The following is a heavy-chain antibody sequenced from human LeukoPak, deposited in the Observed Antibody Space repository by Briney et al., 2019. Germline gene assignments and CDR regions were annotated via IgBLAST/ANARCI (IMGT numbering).Heavy chain of an antibody. Sequence: GASVKVSCKASGYTFTGYYMHWVRQAPGQGLEWMGWINPNSGGTNYAQKFQGRVTMTRDTSISTAYMELSGLRSDDTAVYYCARVPRAIRYFDWLLGYWGQGTLVTVSS. CDR3: ARVPRAIRYFDWLLGY. CDR1: GYTFTGYY. D-gene: IGHD3-9*01. V-gene: IGHV1-2*02. J-gene: IGHJ4*02. CDR2: INPNSGGT.